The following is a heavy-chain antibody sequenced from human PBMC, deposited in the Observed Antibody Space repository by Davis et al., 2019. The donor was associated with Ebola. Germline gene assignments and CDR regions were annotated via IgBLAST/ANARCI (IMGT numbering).Heavy chain of an antibody. CDR1: SFSFCCFA. CDR2: ISGTSTYT. Sequence: GESLKISCAASSFSFCCFAMSWVRQAPGKGLEWVSTISGTSTYTYYADSVKGRFTISSDNSKNTLYLQVNSLKTEDTAVYYCTLTYDSTDYWGQGTV. D-gene: IGHD3-22*01. CDR3: TLTYDSTDY. J-gene: IGHJ4*02. V-gene: IGHV3-23*01.